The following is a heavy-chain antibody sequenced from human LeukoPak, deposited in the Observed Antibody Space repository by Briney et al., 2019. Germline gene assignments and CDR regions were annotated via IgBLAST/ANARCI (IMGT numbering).Heavy chain of an antibody. J-gene: IGHJ4*02. V-gene: IGHV3-21*01. D-gene: IGHD6-6*01. CDR2: ISSSSSYI. CDR3: ARRPLHDSSSLGLDY. Sequence: GGSLRLSCAASGFTFSSYSMNWVRQAPGKGLEWVSSISSSSSYIYYADSVKGRFTISRDNAKNSLYLQMNSLRAEDTAVYYCARRPLHDSSSLGLDYWGQGTLVTVSS. CDR1: GFTFSSYS.